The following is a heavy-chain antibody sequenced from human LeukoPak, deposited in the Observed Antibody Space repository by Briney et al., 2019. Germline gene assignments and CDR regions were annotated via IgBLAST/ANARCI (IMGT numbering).Heavy chain of an antibody. V-gene: IGHV4-39*01. CDR3: ARLHSTHSSNS. CDR2: IYSSGST. CDR1: GGSISSGGYS. J-gene: IGHJ4*02. D-gene: IGHD6-13*01. Sequence: SETLSLTCTVSGGSISSGGYSWSWIRQHPGKGLEWIGSIYSSGSTYYNPSLKSRVTISVDTSKNQFSLRLSSVTAADTAVYYCARLHSTHSSNSWGQGTLVTVSS.